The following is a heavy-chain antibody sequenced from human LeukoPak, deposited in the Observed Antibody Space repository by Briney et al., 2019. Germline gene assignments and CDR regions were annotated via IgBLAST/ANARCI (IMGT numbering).Heavy chain of an antibody. Sequence: GGPLRLSCAASGSAFSRSWIHWVRQAPGEGLVWVSHINNDASRTTYADYVRGRFTISRDNAKNTVSRQMNSLRAEDTAVYYCASDGAYAMAVWGQGTTVTVSS. CDR1: GSAFSRSW. CDR3: ASDGAYAMAV. D-gene: IGHD1-26*01. V-gene: IGHV3-74*01. CDR2: INNDASRT. J-gene: IGHJ6*02.